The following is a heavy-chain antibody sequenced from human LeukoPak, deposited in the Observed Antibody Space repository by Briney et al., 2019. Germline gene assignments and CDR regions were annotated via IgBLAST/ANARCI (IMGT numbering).Heavy chain of an antibody. CDR2: DGSEK. D-gene: IGHD3-10*01. Sequence: DGSEKYYVDSVKGRFTISRDNAKNSLYLQMNSLRAEDTAVYYCARERYGSGVAYWGQGTLVTVSS. CDR3: ARERYGSGVAY. V-gene: IGHV3-7*03. J-gene: IGHJ4*02.